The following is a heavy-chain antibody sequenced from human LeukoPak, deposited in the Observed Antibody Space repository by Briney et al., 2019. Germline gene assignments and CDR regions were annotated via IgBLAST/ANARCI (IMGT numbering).Heavy chain of an antibody. CDR2: ISGSGGST. D-gene: IGHD2-2*01. CDR3: AGCTSWGYYYMDV. V-gene: IGHV3-23*01. Sequence: GGSLRLSCAASGFTFSSYAMSWVRQAPGKGLEWVSAISGSGGSTYYADSVKGRFTISRDNSKNTPYLQMNSLRAEDTAVYYCAGCTSWGYYYMDVWGKGTTVTVSS. J-gene: IGHJ6*03. CDR1: GFTFSSYA.